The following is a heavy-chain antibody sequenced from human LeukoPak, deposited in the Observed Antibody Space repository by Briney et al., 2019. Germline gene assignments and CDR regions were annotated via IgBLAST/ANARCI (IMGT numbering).Heavy chain of an antibody. CDR2: ISSGSTTI. V-gene: IGHV3-48*01. D-gene: IGHD4-17*01. CDR3: ARDWTTVTTYPTYFDV. CDR1: GFTFSTYR. Sequence: GGSLRLSCAASGFTFSTYRMNWVRQAPGKGLEWVSYISSGSTTIYYADSVKGRFTISRDNAKNSVYLQVNSLRADDTAVYYCARDWTTVTTYPTYFDVWGRGTLVTVSS. J-gene: IGHJ2*01.